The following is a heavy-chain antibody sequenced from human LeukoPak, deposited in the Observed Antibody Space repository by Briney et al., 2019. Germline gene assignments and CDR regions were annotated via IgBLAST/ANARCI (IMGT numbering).Heavy chain of an antibody. V-gene: IGHV1-69*13. CDR3: AREDPHRGYCSGGSCPLDY. CDR2: ITPIFGTA. J-gene: IGHJ4*02. Sequence: ASVEVSCKASGGTFSSYAISWVRQAPGQGLEWMGGITPIFGTANYAQKFQGRVTITADESTSTAYMELSSLRSEDTAVYYCAREDPHRGYCSGGSCPLDYWGQGTLVTVSS. D-gene: IGHD2-15*01. CDR1: GGTFSSYA.